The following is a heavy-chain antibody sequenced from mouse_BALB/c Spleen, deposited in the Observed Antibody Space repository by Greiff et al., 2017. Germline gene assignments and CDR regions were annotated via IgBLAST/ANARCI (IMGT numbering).Heavy chain of an antibody. CDR2: IRLKSDNYAT. V-gene: IGHV6-3*01. D-gene: IGHD4-1*01. CDR1: GFTFSSYW. J-gene: IGHJ2*01. CDR3: TGNWAY. Sequence: EVKLQESGGGLVQPGGSMKLSCVASGFTFSSYWMSWVRQSPEKGLEWVAEIRLKSDNYATHYAESVKGKFTISRDDSKSRLYLQMNSLRAEDTGIYYCTGNWAYWGQGTTLTVSS.